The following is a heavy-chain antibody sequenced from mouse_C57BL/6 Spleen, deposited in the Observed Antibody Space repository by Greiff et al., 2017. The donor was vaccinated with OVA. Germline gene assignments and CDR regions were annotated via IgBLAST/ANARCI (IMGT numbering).Heavy chain of an antibody. CDR1: GYTFTSYW. CDR2: IYPGSGST. Sequence: QVQLQQPGAELVKPGASVKMSCKASGYTFTSYWITWVKQRPGQGLEWIGDIYPGSGSTNYNEKFKSKATLTVDTSSSTAYMQLSSLTSEDSAVYYCARKGASTMGTNYAMDDWGQGTSVTVSS. D-gene: IGHD2-2*01. CDR3: ARKGASTMGTNYAMDD. V-gene: IGHV1-55*01. J-gene: IGHJ4*01.